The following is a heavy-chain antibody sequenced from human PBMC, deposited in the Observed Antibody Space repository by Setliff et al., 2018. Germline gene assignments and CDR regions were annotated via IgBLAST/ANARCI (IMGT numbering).Heavy chain of an antibody. CDR2: IKSKVDGGTT. CDR3: TTDPGSYNFWSGYPYYYYYMDV. CDR1: GFTFSNTW. D-gene: IGHD3-3*01. Sequence: GGSLRLSCAASGFTFSNTWMTWVRQASGKGLEWIGRIKSKVDGGTTDYAAFVKGRFSISRDDSKNTVYLQMNSLKTEDTAVYYCTTDPGSYNFWSGYPYYYYYMDVWGKGTTVTVSS. V-gene: IGHV3-15*01. J-gene: IGHJ6*03.